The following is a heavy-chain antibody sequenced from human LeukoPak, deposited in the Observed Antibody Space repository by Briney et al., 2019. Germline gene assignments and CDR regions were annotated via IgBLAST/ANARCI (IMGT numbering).Heavy chain of an antibody. CDR3: ARGQGTVTTH. CDR2: INHSGSA. D-gene: IGHD4-17*01. CDR1: GGSFSGYY. Sequence: SETLSLTCAVSGGSFSGYYWTWIRQPPGKGLEWIGEINHSGSANYNPSLKSRVTISLDTSKNQFSLNLSSVTAADTAVYYCARGQGTVTTHWGQGTLVTVSS. J-gene: IGHJ4*02. V-gene: IGHV4-34*01.